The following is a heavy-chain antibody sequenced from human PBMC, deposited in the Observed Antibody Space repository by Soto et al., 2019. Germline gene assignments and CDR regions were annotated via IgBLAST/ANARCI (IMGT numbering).Heavy chain of an antibody. CDR2: ISSSSSYI. CDR3: ARGVIAAAGDYYYYYGMDV. V-gene: IGHV3-21*01. J-gene: IGHJ6*02. CDR1: GFTFSSYS. Sequence: EVQLVESGGGLVKPGGSLRLSCAASGFTFSSYSMNWVRQAPGKGLEWVSSISSSSSYIYYADSVKGRFTISRDNAKNXLXXQMNSLRAEDTAVYYCARGVIAAAGDYYYYYGMDVWGQGTTVTVSS. D-gene: IGHD6-13*01.